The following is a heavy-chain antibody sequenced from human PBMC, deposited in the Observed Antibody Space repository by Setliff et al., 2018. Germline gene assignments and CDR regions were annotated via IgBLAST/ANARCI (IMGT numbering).Heavy chain of an antibody. CDR3: ARGPPGYYYYMNV. V-gene: IGHV4-59*01. CDR1: GGSISPYY. J-gene: IGHJ6*03. Sequence: SETLSLTCSVSGGSISPYYWIWIRQAPGKGLEWIGYLYYSGNTNYNPSLKSRVTISGDTSQNYFSLKLTSVTEADTAVYYCARGPPGYYYYMNVWGQGTTVTVSS. CDR2: LYYSGNT.